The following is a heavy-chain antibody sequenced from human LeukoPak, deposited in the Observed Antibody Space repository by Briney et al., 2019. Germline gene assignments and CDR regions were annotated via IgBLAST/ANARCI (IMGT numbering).Heavy chain of an antibody. CDR2: IYNSGIT. V-gene: IGHV4-4*09. Sequence: SETLSLTCTVFGGSISSYYWSWIQKPPGKGLEWIGYIYNSGITNKNPSLKSRVTISGDTSKNQFSLKLSSVTAADTAVYYCARHGDVRYFDWLKDGFDYWGQGTLVTVSS. D-gene: IGHD3-9*01. J-gene: IGHJ4*02. CDR3: ARHGDVRYFDWLKDGFDY. CDR1: GGSISSYY.